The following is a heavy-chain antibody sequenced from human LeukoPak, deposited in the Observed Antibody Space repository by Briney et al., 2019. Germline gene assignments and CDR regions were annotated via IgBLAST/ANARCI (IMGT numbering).Heavy chain of an antibody. CDR2: IYSGGST. V-gene: IGHV3-66*01. D-gene: IGHD7-27*01. Sequence: GGSLRPSCTASGFTVSNNYMSWVRQAPGKGLEWVSVIYSGGSTYYADSVKGRFTISRDNSKNTLYLQMNSLRAEDTAVHYCATGVPGAYRIIYWGQGTLVTVSS. J-gene: IGHJ4*02. CDR3: ATGVPGAYRIIY. CDR1: GFTVSNNY.